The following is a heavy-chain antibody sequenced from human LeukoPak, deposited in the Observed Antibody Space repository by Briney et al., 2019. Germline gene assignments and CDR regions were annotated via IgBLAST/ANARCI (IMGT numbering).Heavy chain of an antibody. V-gene: IGHV4-61*01. CDR3: ARVTGYYYVFGPEGAFDI. J-gene: IGHJ3*02. CDR1: GGSVSSGSYY. CDR2: IYYSGST. Sequence: SETLSLTCTVSGGSVSSGSYYWSWIRQPPGKGLEWIGYIYYSGSTNYNPSLKSRVTISVDTSKNQFSLKLSSVTAADTAVYYCARVTGYYYVFGPEGAFDIWGQGTMVTVSS. D-gene: IGHD3-10*02.